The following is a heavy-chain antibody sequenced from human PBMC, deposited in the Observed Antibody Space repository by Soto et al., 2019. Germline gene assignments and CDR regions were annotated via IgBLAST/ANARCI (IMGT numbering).Heavy chain of an antibody. Sequence: XGSLRLSCAASGFTFSSYTMHWVRQAPGKGLDWVAVISYDGSNKYYADSVKGRFTISRDNSKNTLYLQMNSLRAEDTAVYYCARTSYYYDSSGYAPDAFDIWGQGTMVTVSS. CDR1: GFTFSSYT. CDR2: ISYDGSNK. CDR3: ARTSYYYDSSGYAPDAFDI. J-gene: IGHJ3*02. D-gene: IGHD3-22*01. V-gene: IGHV3-30-3*01.